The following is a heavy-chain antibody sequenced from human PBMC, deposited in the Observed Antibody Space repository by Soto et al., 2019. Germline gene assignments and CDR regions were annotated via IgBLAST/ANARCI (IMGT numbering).Heavy chain of an antibody. CDR1: GFTFSSYW. CDR2: IKQDGSEK. V-gene: IGHV3-7*01. CDR3: ARGGGYCSGGSCYYHYYYYYYMDV. Sequence: GGSLRLSCAASGFTFSSYWMSWVRQAPGKGLEWVANIKQDGSEKYYVDSVKGRFTISRDNAKNSLYLQRNSLRAEDTAGYYCARGGGYCSGGSCYYHYYYYYYMDVWGKGTTVTVSS. D-gene: IGHD2-15*01. J-gene: IGHJ6*03.